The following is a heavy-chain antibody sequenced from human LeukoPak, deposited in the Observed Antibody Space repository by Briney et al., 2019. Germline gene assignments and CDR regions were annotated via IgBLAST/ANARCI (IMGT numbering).Heavy chain of an antibody. V-gene: IGHV4-38-2*02. D-gene: IGHD6-13*01. J-gene: IGHJ1*01. CDR1: GHYVTDGYH. Sequence: PADTLSLTCSLSGHYVTDGYHWGWIRQPPGKGLERIEHIYHFGDTFYNPSLNTRLTLSVDPSQNQISLTLTSLTAADTPTSYCARIEKTQRLVLGVEQWGQGTLVTVSS. CDR3: ARIEKTQRLVLGVEQ. CDR2: IYHFGDT.